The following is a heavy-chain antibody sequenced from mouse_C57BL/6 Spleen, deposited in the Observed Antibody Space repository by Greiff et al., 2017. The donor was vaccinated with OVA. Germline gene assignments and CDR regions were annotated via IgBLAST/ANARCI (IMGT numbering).Heavy chain of an antibody. CDR1: GYTFTREW. CDR2: IYPGDGDT. J-gene: IGHJ2*01. CDR3: TRESGTD. V-gene: IGHV1-5*01. D-gene: IGHD4-1*01. Sequence: VHVKQSGTVLARPGASVKMSCKTSGYTFTREWKKSVNHTPGQGLTWIGAIYPGDGDTSYKPKFQGKAKLPAVTSASTADMELSSLTNEDSAVYDCTRESGTDWGQGTTLTVSS.